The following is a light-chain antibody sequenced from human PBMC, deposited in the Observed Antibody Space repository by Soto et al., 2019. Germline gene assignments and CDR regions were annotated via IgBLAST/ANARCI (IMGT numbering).Light chain of an antibody. CDR1: QSSSSY. J-gene: IGKJ1*01. Sequence: DIQMTQSPSSLSASVGDRVTITSRASQSSSSYSHWYQQKPGKAPKLLIYAASALQTGVPSRFSGIGSETEFPLTISSLQPEDFATCYCQQSYSTLRTFAQGTKVEIK. V-gene: IGKV1-39*01. CDR2: AAS. CDR3: QQSYSTLRT.